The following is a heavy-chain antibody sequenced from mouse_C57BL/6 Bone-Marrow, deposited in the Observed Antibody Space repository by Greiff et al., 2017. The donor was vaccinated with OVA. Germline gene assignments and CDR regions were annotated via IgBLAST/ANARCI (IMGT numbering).Heavy chain of an antibody. D-gene: IGHD2-3*01. CDR1: GYTFTSYW. CDR3: ALYDGYYLYARDY. Sequence: VQLQQPGAELVKPGASVKMSCKASGYTFTSYWITWVKQRPGQGLEWIGDIYPGSGSTNYNEKFKSKATLTVDTSSSTAYMQLSSLTSEDSAVYYCALYDGYYLYARDYWGQGTSVTVPS. CDR2: IYPGSGST. V-gene: IGHV1-55*01. J-gene: IGHJ4*01.